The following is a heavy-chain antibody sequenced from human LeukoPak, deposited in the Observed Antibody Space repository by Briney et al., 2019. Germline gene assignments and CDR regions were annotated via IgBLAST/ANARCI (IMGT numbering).Heavy chain of an antibody. CDR1: GYSISSGYY. Sequence: SETLSLTCTVSGYSISSGYYWGWIRQPPGKGLEWIGSIYHSGRTYYNPSLKSRVTISVDTSKNQFSLKLSSVTAADTAVYYCATSIPKEYYDFWSGPNWFDPWGQGTLVTVSS. CDR3: ATSIPKEYYDFWSGPNWFDP. CDR2: IYHSGRT. D-gene: IGHD3-3*01. J-gene: IGHJ5*02. V-gene: IGHV4-38-2*02.